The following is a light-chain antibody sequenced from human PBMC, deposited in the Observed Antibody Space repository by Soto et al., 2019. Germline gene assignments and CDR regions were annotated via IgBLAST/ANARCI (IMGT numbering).Light chain of an antibody. CDR2: TTS. J-gene: IGKJ3*01. CDR3: QQCGGSPLFS. Sequence: EIVLTQSPGTLSLSPGERVTLSCTASQSVISSCLAWYQRKPGPAPRLLIHTTSIRATDIPDRFSGSGSGTDFTLTISRLEPDDFAVYYCQQCGGSPLFSFGPGTRVDI. V-gene: IGKV3-20*01. CDR1: QSVISSC.